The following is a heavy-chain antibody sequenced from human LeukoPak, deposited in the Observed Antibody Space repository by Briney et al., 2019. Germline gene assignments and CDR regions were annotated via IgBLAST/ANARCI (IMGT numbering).Heavy chain of an antibody. D-gene: IGHD2-15*01. CDR2: ISSSSSYI. V-gene: IGHV3-21*01. J-gene: IGHJ5*02. Sequence: GGSLRLSCAASGFTFSSYSMNWVRQAPGKGLEWVSSISSSSSYIYYADSVKGRFTISRDNAKNSLYLQMNSLRAEDTAVYYCARCGGSCYWHMDWFDPWGQGTLVTVSS. CDR1: GFTFSSYS. CDR3: ARCGGSCYWHMDWFDP.